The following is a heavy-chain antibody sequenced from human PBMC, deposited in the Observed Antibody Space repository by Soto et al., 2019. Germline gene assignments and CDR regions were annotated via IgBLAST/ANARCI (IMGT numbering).Heavy chain of an antibody. CDR3: ARDKSGTYDF. V-gene: IGHV3-30*03. J-gene: IGHJ4*02. CDR2: ISYDGTNK. CDR1: GFTFSSYG. D-gene: IGHD1-26*01. Sequence: GGALRLSCAASGFTFSSYGMHWVRQAPGKGLEWVAVISYDGTNKYYVDPVKGRFTISRDNSKNTLFLQMNSLRADDTAVYYCARDKSGTYDFWGQGTLVTVSS.